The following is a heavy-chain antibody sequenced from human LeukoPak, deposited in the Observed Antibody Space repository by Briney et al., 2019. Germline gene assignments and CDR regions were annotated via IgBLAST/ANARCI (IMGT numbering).Heavy chain of an antibody. CDR1: GFAFSSYA. V-gene: IGHV3-23*01. D-gene: IGHD6-19*01. CDR2: ISGSGGST. CDR3: AKDLAVAGTYYYYGMDV. Sequence: PGGSLRLSCAASGFAFSSYAMSWVRQAPGKGLEWVSAISGSGGSTYYADSVKGRFTISRDNSKNTLYLQMNSLRAEDTAVYYCAKDLAVAGTYYYYGMDVWGQGTTVTVSS. J-gene: IGHJ6*02.